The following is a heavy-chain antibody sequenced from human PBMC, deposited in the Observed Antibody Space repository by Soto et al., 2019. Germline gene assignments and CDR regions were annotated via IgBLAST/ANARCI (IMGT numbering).Heavy chain of an antibody. J-gene: IGHJ5*02. CDR2: MYYSGNT. Sequence: QVQLQESGPGLVKPSETLSLTCTVSGDSISSYYWSWIRQPPGKGLEWIGYMYYSGNTKYNPSLKARAAISIHTSRNFFSLRLSSVTAADTAIYYFARRYSSGWYGACGQGTLVTVS. D-gene: IGHD6-19*01. CDR3: ARRYSSGWYGA. V-gene: IGHV4-59*08. CDR1: GDSISSYY.